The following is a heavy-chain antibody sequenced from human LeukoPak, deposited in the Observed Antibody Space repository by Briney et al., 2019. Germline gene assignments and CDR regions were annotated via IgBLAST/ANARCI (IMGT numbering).Heavy chain of an antibody. CDR3: GREFCNSVSCFHPDY. CDR2: ISGHNANT. Sequence: ASVKVSCKASGYTFNNFGISWVRQAPGQGLEWMGWISGHNANTKCAQKFQGRVTMTTDTSMSKAYMELRSLRSDDTAVYYCGREFCNSVSCFHPDYWGQGTLVTVSS. V-gene: IGHV1-18*01. J-gene: IGHJ4*02. D-gene: IGHD2/OR15-2a*01. CDR1: GYTFNNFG.